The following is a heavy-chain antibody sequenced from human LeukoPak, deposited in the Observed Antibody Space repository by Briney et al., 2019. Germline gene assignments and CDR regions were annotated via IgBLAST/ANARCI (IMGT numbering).Heavy chain of an antibody. CDR2: IYPGDSDT. D-gene: IGHD2-2*01. V-gene: IGHV5-51*01. Sequence: GESLKISCKGSGYSFTSYWIGWVRQMPGKGLEWMGIIYPGDSDTRYSPSFHGQVTISADKSISTAYLQGSSLKASDTAIYYCATLSAYYRSSTSCINIWGQGTMVTVSS. J-gene: IGHJ3*02. CDR1: GYSFTSYW. CDR3: ATLSAYYRSSTSCINI.